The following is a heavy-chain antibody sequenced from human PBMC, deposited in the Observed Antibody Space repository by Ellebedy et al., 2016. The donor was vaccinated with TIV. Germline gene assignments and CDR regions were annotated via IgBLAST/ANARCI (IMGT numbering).Heavy chain of an antibody. V-gene: IGHV3-7*03. J-gene: IGHJ4*02. CDR1: GFTFSGYC. Sequence: GESLKISCAASGFTFSGYCMSWVRQAPGKGLEWVANIQEVGSAAYDVDSVKGRFTISRDNAKNSLSLQMSNLSTEDTAVFYCARAGGRHSTGSGFYWGQGTRVTVST. CDR3: ARAGGRHSTGSGFY. CDR2: IQEVGSAA. D-gene: IGHD2-2*01.